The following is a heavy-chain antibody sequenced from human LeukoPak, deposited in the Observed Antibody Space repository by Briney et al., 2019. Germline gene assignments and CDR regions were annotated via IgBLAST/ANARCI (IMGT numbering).Heavy chain of an antibody. CDR1: GGSISSSY. V-gene: IGHV4-59*01. Sequence: SETLSLTCTVSGGSISSSYWSWIRQPPGKGLEWIGYIYYSGSTNYNPSLKSRVTISVDTSKNQFSLKLSSVTAADTAMYYCARGGSSGSHHYYYYYMDVWGKGTTVTISS. D-gene: IGHD3-10*01. J-gene: IGHJ6*03. CDR3: ARGGSSGSHHYYYYYMDV. CDR2: IYYSGST.